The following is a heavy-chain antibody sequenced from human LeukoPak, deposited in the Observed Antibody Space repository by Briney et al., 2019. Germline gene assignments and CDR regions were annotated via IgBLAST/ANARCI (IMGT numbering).Heavy chain of an antibody. J-gene: IGHJ4*02. Sequence: PSETLTLTCAVYGGSFSGYYWSWIRQPPGKGLEWIGEISHSGSTNYNPSLKSRVSISVDTSKNQFSLKLSSVTAADTAVYYCASFCSGWYGGDYWGQGTLVTVSS. CDR1: GGSFSGYY. CDR3: ASFCSGWYGGDY. CDR2: ISHSGST. D-gene: IGHD6-19*01. V-gene: IGHV4-34*01.